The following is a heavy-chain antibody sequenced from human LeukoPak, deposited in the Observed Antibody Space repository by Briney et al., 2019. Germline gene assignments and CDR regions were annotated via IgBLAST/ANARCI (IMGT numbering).Heavy chain of an antibody. J-gene: IGHJ4*02. D-gene: IGHD4-17*01. CDR2: INHTGSI. V-gene: IGHV4-34*01. CDR1: GGSSSGYY. CDR3: ATSFDYGDPRGNYFDY. Sequence: SETLSLTCVVYGGSSSGYYWPWIRQSPGKGLEWIGEINHTGSIDYNPYIKSRVTISADTSKSQFSLKLTSVTAADMGIYYCATSFDYGDPRGNYFDYWGQGSLVTVSS.